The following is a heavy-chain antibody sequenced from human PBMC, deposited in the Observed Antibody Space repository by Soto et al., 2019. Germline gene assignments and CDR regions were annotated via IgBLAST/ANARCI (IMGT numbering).Heavy chain of an antibody. CDR2: ISGSGGTT. Sequence: PGGSLRLSCAASGFTFSNYGMSWVRQAPGKGLEWVSAISGSGGTTYYADSVKGRFTISRDNSKNTLYLQINSLRAEDTAVYHCAKNQNYYDTSGSLRARLYYFDYWGQGTLVTVSS. J-gene: IGHJ4*02. V-gene: IGHV3-23*01. CDR1: GFTFSNYG. CDR3: AKNQNYYDTSGSLRARLYYFDY. D-gene: IGHD3-22*01.